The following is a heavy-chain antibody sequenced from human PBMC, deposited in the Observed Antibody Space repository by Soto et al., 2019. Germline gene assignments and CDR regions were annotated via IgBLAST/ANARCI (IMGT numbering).Heavy chain of an antibody. D-gene: IGHD6-13*01. V-gene: IGHV4-39*01. CDR2: IYCSGST. CDR3: ARLLVRDAFDI. J-gene: IGHJ3*02. CDR1: GGSISSSSYY. Sequence: PSETLSLTCTVSGGSISSSSYYWGWIRQPPGKGLEWIGSIYCSGSTYYNPSLKSRVTISVDTSKNQFSLKLSSVTAADTAVYYCARLLVRDAFDIWGQGTMVTVSS.